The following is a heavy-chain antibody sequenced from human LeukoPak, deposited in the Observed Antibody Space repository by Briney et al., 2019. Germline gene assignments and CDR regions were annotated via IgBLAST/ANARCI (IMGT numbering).Heavy chain of an antibody. J-gene: IGHJ4*02. D-gene: IGHD3-3*01. V-gene: IGHV1-69*06. CDR1: GGTFSSYA. CDR3: ARDRGNYDFWSGYYTFAS. Sequence: SVKVSCKASGGTFSSYAISWVRQAPGQGLEWMGGIIPIFGTANYAQKFQGRVTITADKSTSTAYMELSSLRSEDTAVYYCARDRGNYDFWSGYYTFASWGQGTLVTVSS. CDR2: IIPIFGTA.